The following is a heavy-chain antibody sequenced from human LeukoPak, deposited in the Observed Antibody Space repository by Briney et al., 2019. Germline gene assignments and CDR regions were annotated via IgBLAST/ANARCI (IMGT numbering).Heavy chain of an antibody. CDR1: GGSISSSSYY. V-gene: IGHV4-39*07. CDR2: INHSGST. D-gene: IGHD2-15*01. Sequence: SETLSLTCTVSGGSISSSSYYWGWIRQPPGKGLEWIGEINHSGSTNYNPSLKSRVTISVDTSKNQFSLKLSSVTAADTAVYYCARGYCSGGSCYSQFADYWGQGTLVTVSS. CDR3: ARGYCSGGSCYSQFADY. J-gene: IGHJ4*02.